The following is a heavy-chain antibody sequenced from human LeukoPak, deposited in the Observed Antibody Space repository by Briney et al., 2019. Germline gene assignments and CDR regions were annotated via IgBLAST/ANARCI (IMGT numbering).Heavy chain of an antibody. J-gene: IGHJ6*03. CDR2: IYTSGST. CDR3: ASIWFGRGYYMDV. D-gene: IGHD3-10*01. CDR1: GGSISSSSYY. Sequence: SETLSLTCTVSGGSISSSSYYWGWIRQPPGKGLEWIGRIYTSGSTNYNPSLKSRVTISVDTSKNQFSLKLSSVTAADTAVYYCASIWFGRGYYMDVWGKGTTVTISS. V-gene: IGHV4-39*07.